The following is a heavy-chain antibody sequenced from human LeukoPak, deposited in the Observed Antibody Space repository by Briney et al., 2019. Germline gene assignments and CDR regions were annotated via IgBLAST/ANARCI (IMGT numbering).Heavy chain of an antibody. CDR3: ARDGAEGDYYYGMDV. CDR1: GFTFSSYW. Sequence: GGSLRLSCAASGFTFSSYWMNWVRQAPGKGLEWVSYISSSSSTIYYADSVKGRFTISRDNAKNSLYLQMNSLRAEDTAVYYCARDGAEGDYYYGMDVWGQGTTVTVSS. CDR2: ISSSSSTI. V-gene: IGHV3-48*01. J-gene: IGHJ6*02. D-gene: IGHD1-14*01.